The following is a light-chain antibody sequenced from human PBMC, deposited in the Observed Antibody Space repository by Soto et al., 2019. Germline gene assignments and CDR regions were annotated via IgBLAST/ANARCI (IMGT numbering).Light chain of an antibody. Sequence: DTVMTQSPDSLAVSLGESAAINCNSSQSVLHPPNTKNYLPWYQQRPGQPPKRLISWASDREYGVPERFSGSGSGTDVTLTISSVQAEDVAAYYCQQFYNTPPYTFGQGTRLEIK. J-gene: IGKJ2*01. V-gene: IGKV4-1*01. CDR1: QSVLHPPNTKNY. CDR3: QQFYNTPPYT. CDR2: WAS.